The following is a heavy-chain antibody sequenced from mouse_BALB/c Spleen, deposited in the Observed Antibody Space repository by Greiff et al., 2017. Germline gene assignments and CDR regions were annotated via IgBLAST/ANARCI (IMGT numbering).Heavy chain of an antibody. CDR3: ARWGRMDY. V-gene: IGHV1S81*02. J-gene: IGHJ4*01. D-gene: IGHD1-1*01. CDR1: GYTFTSYW. CDR2: INPSNGRT. Sequence: QVQLQQPGAELVKPGASVKLSCKASGYTFTSYWMHWVKQRPGQGLEWIGEINPSNGRTNYNEKFKSKATLTVDKSSSTAYMQLSSLTSEDSAVYYCARWGRMDYWGQGTSVTVPS.